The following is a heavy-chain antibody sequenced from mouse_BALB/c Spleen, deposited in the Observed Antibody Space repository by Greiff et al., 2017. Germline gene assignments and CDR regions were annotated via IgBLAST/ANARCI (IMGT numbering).Heavy chain of an antibody. CDR3: AREGYGNYVFAY. Sequence: EVQLVESGGGLVQPGGSLRFSCATSGFTFTDYYMSWVRQPPGKALEWLGFIRNKANGYTTEYSASVKGRFTISRDNSQSILYLQMNTLGAEDSATYCCAREGYGNYVFAYWGQGTLVTVSA. CDR2: IRNKANGYTT. D-gene: IGHD2-10*02. J-gene: IGHJ3*01. CDR1: GFTFTDYY. V-gene: IGHV7-3*02.